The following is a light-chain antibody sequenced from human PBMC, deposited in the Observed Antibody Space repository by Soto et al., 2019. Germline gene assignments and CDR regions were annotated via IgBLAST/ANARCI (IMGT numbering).Light chain of an antibody. CDR2: DVS. Sequence: QPVLTQPRSVSESPGQSVTISCSGTSSDVGGYKYVSWYQQHPGKAPKLMIYDVSKRPSGVPDRFSGSKSGSTASLTISGLQAEDEADYYCCSYAGSFTWVFGGGTKLTVL. V-gene: IGLV2-11*01. CDR1: SSDVGGYKY. J-gene: IGLJ3*02. CDR3: CSYAGSFTWV.